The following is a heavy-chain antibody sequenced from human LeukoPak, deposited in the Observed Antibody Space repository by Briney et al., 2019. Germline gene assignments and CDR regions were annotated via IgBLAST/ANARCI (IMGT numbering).Heavy chain of an antibody. Sequence: SETLSLTCAVYGGSFSGYYWSWIRQPPGKGLEWIGEINHSGSTYYNPSLKSRVTISVDRSKNQFSLKLSSVTAADTAVYYCARGPEFDPWGQGTLVTVSS. CDR3: ARGPEFDP. CDR1: GGSFSGYY. J-gene: IGHJ5*02. V-gene: IGHV4-34*01. CDR2: INHSGST. D-gene: IGHD1-14*01.